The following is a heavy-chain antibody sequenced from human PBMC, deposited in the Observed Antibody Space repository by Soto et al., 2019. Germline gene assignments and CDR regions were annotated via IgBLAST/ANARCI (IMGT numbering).Heavy chain of an antibody. V-gene: IGHV3-7*01. D-gene: IGHD2-15*01. CDR3: TRGSACRGGSCTTPDY. CDR1: GFTFENYW. Sequence: GGSLRLSCAASGFTFENYWMSWVRQAPGEGLEWVANIKQDGSEKNYADSVKGRFTLSRDNAKKSLYLQMNSLRVEDTALYYCTRGSACRGGSCTTPDYWGQGTLVTVSS. J-gene: IGHJ4*01. CDR2: IKQDGSEK.